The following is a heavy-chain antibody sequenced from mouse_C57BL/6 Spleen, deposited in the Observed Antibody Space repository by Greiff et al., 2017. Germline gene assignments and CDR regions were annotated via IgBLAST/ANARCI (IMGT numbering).Heavy chain of an antibody. J-gene: IGHJ2*01. CDR2: IDPSDSDT. D-gene: IGHD1-1*02. Sequence: QVQLKQPGAELVRPGSSVKLSCKASGYTFTSYWMHWVKQRPIQGLEWIGNIDPSDSDTHYNQKFKDKATLTVDKSSSTAYMQLSSLTSEDSAVYYCARYGGYFDYWGQGTTLTVSA. CDR3: ARYGGYFDY. V-gene: IGHV1-52*01. CDR1: GYTFTSYW.